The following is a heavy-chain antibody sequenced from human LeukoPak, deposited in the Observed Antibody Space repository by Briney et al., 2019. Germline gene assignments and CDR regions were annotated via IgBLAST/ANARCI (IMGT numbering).Heavy chain of an antibody. CDR3: ARYREMATIYFDY. CDR2: INHRGDT. D-gene: IGHD5-24*01. Sequence: SETLSLTCAVYGGSFSTYYWSWIRQSPGKGLEWIAEINHRGDTNYNPSVKSRVTISVDTSKNQFSLKLSSVTAADTASYYCARYREMATIYFDYWGQGTLVTVSS. V-gene: IGHV4-34*01. CDR1: GGSFSTYY. J-gene: IGHJ4*02.